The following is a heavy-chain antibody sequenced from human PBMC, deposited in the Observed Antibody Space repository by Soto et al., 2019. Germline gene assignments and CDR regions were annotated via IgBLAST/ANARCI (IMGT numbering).Heavy chain of an antibody. V-gene: IGHV3-23*01. J-gene: IGHJ3*01. CDR1: GFTFNCYA. CDR3: TKAGGWYYYDSSGQNDAYHV. Sequence: PGGSLRLSCAASGFTFNCYAMAWVRQAPGKGLEWVSGISVNGRTNYADSVKGRFTISRDNSKNMVFLQMDTLRAEETALYYCTKAGGWYYYDSSGQNDAYHVWGQGTMVTVSS. CDR2: ISVNGRT. D-gene: IGHD3-22*01.